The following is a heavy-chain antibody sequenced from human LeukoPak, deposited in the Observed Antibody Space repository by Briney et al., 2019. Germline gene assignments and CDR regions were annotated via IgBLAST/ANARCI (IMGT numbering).Heavy chain of an antibody. CDR3: ARDYDPPGL. CDR1: GGSISSYY. D-gene: IGHD3-16*01. V-gene: IGHV4-59*01. CDR2: IYYSGNT. Sequence: SETLSLTCTVSGGSISSYYWSWIRQPPGKGLEWIGYIYYSGNTNYNPSLKSRVTISVDTSKNQFSLKPSSVTAADTAVYYCARDYDPPGLWGQGTLVTVSS. J-gene: IGHJ4*02.